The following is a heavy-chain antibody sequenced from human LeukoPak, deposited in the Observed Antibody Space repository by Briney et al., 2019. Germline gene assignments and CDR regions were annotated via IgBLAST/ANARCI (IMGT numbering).Heavy chain of an antibody. CDR3: ARAGSYRGYFDY. CDR2: IYYTGST. J-gene: IGHJ4*02. V-gene: IGHV4-59*01. CDR1: GGSISSYY. Sequence: SETLSLTCTVSGGSISSYYWSWIRQPPGKGLEWIGYIYYTGSTNNTSLESRVTISVDTSKNQFSLKLSSVTAADTAVYYCARAGSYRGYFDYWGQGTLVTVSS. D-gene: IGHD1-26*01.